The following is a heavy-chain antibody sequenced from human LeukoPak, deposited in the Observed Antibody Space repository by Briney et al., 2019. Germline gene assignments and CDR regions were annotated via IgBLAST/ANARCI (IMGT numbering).Heavy chain of an antibody. CDR2: MYYSGST. D-gene: IGHD2-15*01. CDR1: GGSISSYY. CDR3: ASLSEYCSAGSCYLGWFDP. V-gene: IGHV4-59*01. Sequence: SETLALTCSVSGGSISSYYWSWIRQPPGKGLEWIGYMYYSGSTNYNPSLKSRVTMSVDTSKNQFSLKLNSVTAADTAVYYCASLSEYCSAGSCYLGWFDPWGQGTLVTVSS. J-gene: IGHJ5*02.